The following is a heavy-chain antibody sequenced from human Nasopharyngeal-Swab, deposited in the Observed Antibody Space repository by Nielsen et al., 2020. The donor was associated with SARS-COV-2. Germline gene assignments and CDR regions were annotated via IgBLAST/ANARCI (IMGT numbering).Heavy chain of an antibody. V-gene: IGHV3-33*01. CDR3: ARDQPGYCSGGSCYSDEYFQH. CDR2: IWYDGSNK. J-gene: IGHJ1*01. CDR1: GFTFSSYG. Sequence: GESLKISCAASGFTFSSYGMHWVRQAPGKGLEWVAVIWYDGSNKYYADSVKGRFTISRDNSKNTLYLQMNSLRAEDTAVYYCARDQPGYCSGGSCYSDEYFQHWGQGTLVTVSS. D-gene: IGHD2-15*01.